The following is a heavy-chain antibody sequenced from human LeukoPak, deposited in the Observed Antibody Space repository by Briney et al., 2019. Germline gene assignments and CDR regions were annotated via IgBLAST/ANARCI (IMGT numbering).Heavy chain of an antibody. CDR2: IYPGDSDT. CDR3: ARSPGSSGYFLYPMDY. V-gene: IGHV5-51*01. D-gene: IGHD3-22*01. J-gene: IGHJ4*02. CDR1: GYSFTSYW. Sequence: GESLKISGKGSGYSFTSYWIGWGRQIPGKGLEWMGIIYPGDSDTRYSPSFQGQVTSSADKSISTAYLQWSSLKASDTAMYYCARSPGSSGYFLYPMDYWGQGTLVTVSS.